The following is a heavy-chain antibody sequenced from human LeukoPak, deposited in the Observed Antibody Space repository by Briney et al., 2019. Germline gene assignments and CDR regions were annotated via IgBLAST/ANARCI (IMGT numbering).Heavy chain of an antibody. V-gene: IGHV3-23*01. CDR2: ISGSGGST. D-gene: IGHD6-13*01. Sequence: PGGSLRLSCAASGFTFSSYAMSWVRQAPRKGLEWVSAISGSGGSTYYADSVKGRFTISRDNSKNTLYLQMNSLRAEDTAVYYCAIDSSSWSYYYYGMDVWGQGTTVTVSS. CDR1: GFTFSSYA. J-gene: IGHJ6*02. CDR3: AIDSSSWSYYYYGMDV.